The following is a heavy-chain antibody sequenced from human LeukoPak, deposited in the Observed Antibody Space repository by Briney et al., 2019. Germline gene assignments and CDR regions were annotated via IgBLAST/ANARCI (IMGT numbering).Heavy chain of an antibody. V-gene: IGHV4-59*12. CDR1: GGSISPYY. D-gene: IGHD3-3*01. J-gene: IGHJ4*02. CDR2: IYYSGST. CDR3: ARGAEAGITIFGVVIIRHAYFDY. Sequence: SETLSLTCTVSGGSISPYYWSWIRQPPGKGLEWIGYIYYSGSTNYNPSLKSRVTISVDTSKNQFSLKLSSVTAADTAVYYCARGAEAGITIFGVVIIRHAYFDYWGQGTLVTVSS.